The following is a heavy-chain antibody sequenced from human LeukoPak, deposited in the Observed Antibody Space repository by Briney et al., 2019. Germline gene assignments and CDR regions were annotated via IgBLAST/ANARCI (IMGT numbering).Heavy chain of an antibody. V-gene: IGHV3-30-3*01. D-gene: IGHD2-2*01. CDR3: ARGGVPAAVPYYYYYGMDV. CDR1: GFTFSSYA. CDR2: ISYDGSNK. J-gene: IGHJ6*02. Sequence: GGSLRLSCAASGFTFSSYAMHWVRQAPGKGLEWVAVISYDGSNKYYADSVKGRFTISRDNSENTLYLQMNSLRAEDTAVYYCARGGVPAAVPYYYYYGMDVWGQGTTVTVSS.